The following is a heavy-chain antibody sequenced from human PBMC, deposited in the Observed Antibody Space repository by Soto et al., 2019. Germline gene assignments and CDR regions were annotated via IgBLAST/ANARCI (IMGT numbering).Heavy chain of an antibody. Sequence: GGSLRLSCAASGFTFSSYGMHWVRQAPGKGLEWVAVISYDGSNKYYADSVKGRFTISRDNSKNTLYLQMNSLRAEDTAVYYCAKAGFEMATITAFDYWGQGTLVTVSS. CDR3: AKAGFEMATITAFDY. CDR2: ISYDGSNK. D-gene: IGHD5-12*01. J-gene: IGHJ4*02. V-gene: IGHV3-30*18. CDR1: GFTFSSYG.